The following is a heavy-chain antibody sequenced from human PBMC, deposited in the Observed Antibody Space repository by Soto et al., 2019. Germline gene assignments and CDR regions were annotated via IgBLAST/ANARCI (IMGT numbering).Heavy chain of an antibody. D-gene: IGHD3-22*01. CDR1: GGSFSGYY. CDR3: ARVSTYYFDSSGSYTSDY. V-gene: IGHV4-34*01. CDR2: INHSGST. Sequence: LSLTCAVYGGSFSGYYWSWIRQPPGKGLEWIGEINHSGSTNYNPSLKSRVTISVDTSKNQFSLRLISVTAADTAVYYCARVSTYYFDSSGSYTSDYWGQGTLVTVPQ. J-gene: IGHJ4*02.